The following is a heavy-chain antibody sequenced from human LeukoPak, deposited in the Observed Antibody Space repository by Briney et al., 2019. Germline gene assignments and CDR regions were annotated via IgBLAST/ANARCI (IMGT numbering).Heavy chain of an antibody. J-gene: IGHJ4*02. D-gene: IGHD1-1*01. V-gene: IGHV4-38-2*02. CDR1: GGSISSYY. CDR3: ARTTGLIDY. Sequence: PSETLSLTCTVSGGSISSYYWGWIRQPPEKGLEWIGSIYHSGITYYNPSLKSRATISVDTSKNQFSLKLSSVTAADTAVYHCARTTGLIDYWGQGTLVTVSS. CDR2: IYHSGIT.